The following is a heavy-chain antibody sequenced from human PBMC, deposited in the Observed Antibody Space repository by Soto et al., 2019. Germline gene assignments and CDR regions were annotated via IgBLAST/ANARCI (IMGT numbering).Heavy chain of an antibody. Sequence: QVQLVQSGAEVKKPGSSVKVSCKASGGTFSSYAISWVRQAPGQGLEWMGGILPIFGTANDAQKFQGRVTITADKSTSTAYMELSSRRSDDTAVYYCARGRDDSSGYYFDYWGQGTLVTGSS. CDR3: ARGRDDSSGYYFDY. V-gene: IGHV1-69*06. CDR2: ILPIFGTA. D-gene: IGHD3-22*01. J-gene: IGHJ4*02. CDR1: GGTFSSYA.